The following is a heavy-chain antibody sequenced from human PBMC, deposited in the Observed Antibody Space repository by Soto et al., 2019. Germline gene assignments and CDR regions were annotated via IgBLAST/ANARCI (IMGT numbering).Heavy chain of an antibody. D-gene: IGHD3-16*01. Sequence: QVQLQESGPGLVKPSGTLSLTCAVSGGSISSSNWWSWVRPPPGKGLEWIGEIYHSGSTIYNPSLKSRATMSVEQSKHQFSPKLRSVTAADTAVYYCARVSCSYGEFDYWGQGTLVTVSS. V-gene: IGHV4-4*02. CDR2: IYHSGST. CDR3: ARVSCSYGEFDY. J-gene: IGHJ4*02. CDR1: GGSISSSNW.